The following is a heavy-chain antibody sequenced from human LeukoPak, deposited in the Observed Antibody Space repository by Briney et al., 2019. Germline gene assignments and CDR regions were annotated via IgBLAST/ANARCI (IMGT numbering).Heavy chain of an antibody. CDR1: GYTFTGYY. V-gene: IGHV1-2*02. CDR3: ARGSITMVRGFVDY. D-gene: IGHD3-10*01. Sequence: GASVKVSCKASGYTFTGYYMHWVRQAPGQGLEWMGWINPNSGGTNYAQKFQGRVTMTRDTSISTAYMELSRLRSDETAVYYCARGSITMVRGFVDYWGQGTLVTVSS. CDR2: INPNSGGT. J-gene: IGHJ4*02.